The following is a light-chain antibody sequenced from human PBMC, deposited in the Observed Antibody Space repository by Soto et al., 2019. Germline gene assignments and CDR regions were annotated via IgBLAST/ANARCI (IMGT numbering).Light chain of an antibody. CDR1: QGISSW. Sequence: DIQMTQSPSSLSASVGDRVTITCRSSQGISSWLAWYQQKPGKAPKLLIYAASSLQSGVPSRFSGSGSGTEFTLTISSLQPDDFATYYCQQDDSCWTMFGQGTKVDIK. V-gene: IGKV1-12*01. J-gene: IGKJ1*01. CDR2: AAS. CDR3: QQDDSCWTM.